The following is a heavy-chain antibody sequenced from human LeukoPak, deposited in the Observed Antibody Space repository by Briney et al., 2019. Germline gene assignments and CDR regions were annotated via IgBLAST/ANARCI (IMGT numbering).Heavy chain of an antibody. Sequence: GGSLRLSCAASGFTFSSYAMSWVRQAPGKGLEWLGRTRSKVSSYTTEYAASVKGRFLISRDDSRNSFYLQMNGLTTEDTAVYYCARDFGRTDSGRFCRGIGYWGQGTLVTVSS. D-gene: IGHD3-10*01. J-gene: IGHJ4*02. V-gene: IGHV3-72*01. CDR1: GFTFSSYA. CDR2: TRSKVSSYTT. CDR3: ARDFGRTDSGRFCRGIGY.